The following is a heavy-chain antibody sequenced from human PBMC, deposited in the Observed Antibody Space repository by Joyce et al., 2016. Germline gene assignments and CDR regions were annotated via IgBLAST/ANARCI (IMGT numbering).Heavy chain of an antibody. D-gene: IGHD5-24*01. V-gene: IGHV1-69*02. CDR3: AGTFNYPHHDGMDV. J-gene: IGHJ6*02. CDR1: GGSFNKYT. CDR2: IIPMLNMT. Sequence: QVHLVQSGAEVKKSGSSVKVSCKASGGSFNKYTVSWVRQAPGQGLEWMGRIIPMLNMTNYAQEFQGRVTITADKSTTTAYMQLTGLRSDDTAVYFCAGTFNYPHHDGMDVWGQGTTVTVSS.